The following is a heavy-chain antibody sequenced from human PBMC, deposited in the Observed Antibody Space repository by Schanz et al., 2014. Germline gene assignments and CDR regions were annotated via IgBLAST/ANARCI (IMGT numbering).Heavy chain of an antibody. CDR2: MNPNSGNP. CDR1: GYTFTSYD. D-gene: IGHD6-6*01. Sequence: QVQLIQSGAEVKKPGASVKVSCTASGYTFTSYDINWVRQAPGQGLEWLGWMNPNSGNPGFAQKFRGRVTMTRNTSMSTAYIELHILTSEDTAVYYCARDQSPYTNSSDVRYFDYWGQGSLVNVSS. CDR3: ARDQSPYTNSSDVRYFDY. V-gene: IGHV1-8*01. J-gene: IGHJ4*02.